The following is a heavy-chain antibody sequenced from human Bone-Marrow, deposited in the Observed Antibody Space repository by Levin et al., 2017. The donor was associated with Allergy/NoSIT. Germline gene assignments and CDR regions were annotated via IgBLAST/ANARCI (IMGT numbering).Heavy chain of an antibody. CDR3: ARGGAPSY. Sequence: GGSLRLSCAASGFSFHAYEMNWVRQAPGKGLEWVSHIRGRGITPYYADSVKGRFTISRDNDKKSLYLQMNSLRGEDTAVYYCARGGAPSYWGQGTLVTISS. J-gene: IGHJ4*02. CDR1: GFSFHAYE. V-gene: IGHV3-48*03. D-gene: IGHD1-26*01. CDR2: IRGRGITP.